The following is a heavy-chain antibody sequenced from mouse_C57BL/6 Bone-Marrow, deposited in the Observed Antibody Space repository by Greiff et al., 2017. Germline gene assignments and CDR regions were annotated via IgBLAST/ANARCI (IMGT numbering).Heavy chain of an antibody. CDR3: ARQSYYGSGYAMDY. CDR1: GFTFSSYT. J-gene: IGHJ4*01. CDR2: ISGGGGNT. D-gene: IGHD1-1*01. Sequence: EVQVVESGGGLVKPGGSLKLSCAASGFTFSSYTMSWVRQTPEKRLEWVATISGGGGNTYYPDSVKGRFTISRDNAKNTLYLQMSSLRSEDTALYYCARQSYYGSGYAMDYWGQGTSVTVSS. V-gene: IGHV5-9*01.